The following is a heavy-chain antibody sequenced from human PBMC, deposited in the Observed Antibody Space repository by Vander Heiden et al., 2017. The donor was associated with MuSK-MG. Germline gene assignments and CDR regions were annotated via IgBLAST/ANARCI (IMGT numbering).Heavy chain of an antibody. Sequence: EVQLVQSGAEVKKPGESLKISCKGSGYSFTSYWIGWVRQMPGKGLEWMGIIYPGDSDTRYSPSVQGQVTISADKSISTAYLQWSSLKASETAMDYCARPVYDDSSGWDPYMDVWGQGTTVTVYS. CDR2: IYPGDSDT. D-gene: IGHD3-22*01. V-gene: IGHV5-51*01. CDR3: ARPVYDDSSGWDPYMDV. J-gene: IGHJ6*03. CDR1: GYSFTSYW.